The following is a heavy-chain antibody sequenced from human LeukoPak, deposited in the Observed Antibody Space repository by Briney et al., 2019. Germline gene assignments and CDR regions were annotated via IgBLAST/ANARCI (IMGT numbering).Heavy chain of an antibody. CDR1: GGSISSGGYY. CDR2: IYYSGST. Sequence: PSETLSLTCTVSGGSISSGGYYWSWIRQHPGKGLEWIGYIYYSGSTYYNPSLKSRVTISVDTSKNQFSLKLSSVTAADTAVYYCARALITFGGVIVISSYYFDHWGQGTLVTVSS. CDR3: ARALITFGGVIVISSYYFDH. J-gene: IGHJ4*02. V-gene: IGHV4-31*03. D-gene: IGHD3-16*02.